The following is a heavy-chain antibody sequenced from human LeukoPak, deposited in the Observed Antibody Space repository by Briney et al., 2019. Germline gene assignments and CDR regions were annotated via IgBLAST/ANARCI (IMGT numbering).Heavy chain of an antibody. CDR2: ISSSSSYI. Sequence: GGSLRLSCAASGFTFSSYSMNWVRQAPGKGLEWVSSISSSSSYIYYADSVKGRFTISRDNAKNSLYLQMNSLRAEDTAVYYCARDDFGSSPAVDYWGQGTLVIVSS. CDR3: ARDDFGSSPAVDY. CDR1: GFTFSSYS. J-gene: IGHJ4*02. D-gene: IGHD6-13*01. V-gene: IGHV3-21*01.